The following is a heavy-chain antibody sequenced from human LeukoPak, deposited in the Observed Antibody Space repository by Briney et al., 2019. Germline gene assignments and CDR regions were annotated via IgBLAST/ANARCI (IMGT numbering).Heavy chain of an antibody. V-gene: IGHV3-23*01. Sequence: GGSLRLSCAASGFTFSTYAMSWVRQAPGKGLEWVSAISGSGGTTYYADSVKGRFTISRDNSKNTLYLQMNSLRAEDTAAYYCAKESSWGTVVTPGGPSAWGQGTLVTVSS. CDR3: AKESSWGTVVTPGGPSA. D-gene: IGHD4-23*01. J-gene: IGHJ5*02. CDR1: GFTFSTYA. CDR2: ISGSGGTT.